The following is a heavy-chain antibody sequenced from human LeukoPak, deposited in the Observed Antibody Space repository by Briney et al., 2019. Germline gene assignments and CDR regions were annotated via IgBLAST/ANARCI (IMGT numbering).Heavy chain of an antibody. CDR2: ISRNGDHT. D-gene: IGHD4-23*01. V-gene: IGHV3-64D*06. CDR3: VKDRDYYGGTSQIFDY. Sequence: PGGSLRLSCSASGFTLSSYAMHWVRQAPGKGLEYVSAISRNGDHTYYADSVKGRFTISRDNSKNTLYLQMSSLRPEDTAVFYCVKDRDYYGGTSQIFDYWGQGTLVTVSS. J-gene: IGHJ4*02. CDR1: GFTLSSYA.